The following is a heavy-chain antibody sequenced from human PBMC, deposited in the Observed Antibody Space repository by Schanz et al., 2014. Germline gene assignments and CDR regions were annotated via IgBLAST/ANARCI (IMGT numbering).Heavy chain of an antibody. Sequence: QVQLQESGPGLVKPSETLSLTCTVSGGSISSYYWSWIRQPPGKGLGWSRDMYYSGNTNYNPSLNIRVTRSVVTSNNQFSLKVTSVTPADTAVYYWARGVLGSGYRQQYYFDHWGQGTLVTVSS. V-gene: IGHV4-59*12. CDR1: GGSISSYY. CDR2: MYYSGNT. J-gene: IGHJ4*02. CDR3: ARGVLGSGYRQQYYFDH. D-gene: IGHD3-3*01.